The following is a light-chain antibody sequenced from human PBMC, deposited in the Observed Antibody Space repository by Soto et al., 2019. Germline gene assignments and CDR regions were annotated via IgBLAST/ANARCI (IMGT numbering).Light chain of an antibody. CDR3: QQYGRSPGT. V-gene: IGKV3-20*01. CDR1: QRVSLNY. J-gene: IGKJ1*01. CDR2: GAS. Sequence: EIVLTQSPGTLSLSPGERATLSCRDSQRVSLNYLAGYEQKPGQAPRHLIYGASIRATGIPDRFSGSGSGTYLTLTISRLEPEDFAVYYCQQYGRSPGTFGQGTKVEIK.